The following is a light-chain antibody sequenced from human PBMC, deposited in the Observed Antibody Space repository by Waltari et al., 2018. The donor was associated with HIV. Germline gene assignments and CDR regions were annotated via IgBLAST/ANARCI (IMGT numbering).Light chain of an antibody. V-gene: IGLV2-8*01. CDR3: WSYAGSNNPVI. CDR2: VVS. J-gene: IGLJ2*01. CDR1: SSDVGDYNY. Sequence: QSALTQPPSASGSPGQSVTISCTGTSSDVGDYNYVSWYQQHPGKAPKPMISVVSRRPAGVPALFSGSKSGITASLTVSVLQAEDEAEYYCWSYAGSNNPVIFGGGTKLTVL.